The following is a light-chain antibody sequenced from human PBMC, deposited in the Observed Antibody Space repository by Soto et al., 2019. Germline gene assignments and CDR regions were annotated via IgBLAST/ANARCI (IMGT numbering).Light chain of an antibody. CDR3: QQYNNRPPVT. J-gene: IGKJ2*01. Sequence: EIVMTQSPATLSVSPGERATLSCRASQSVNSNLAWYQQKSGQAPRLLIYDASTRATGIPARFSGSGSGTEFTLTISSLQSEDVAVYYCQQYNNRPPVTFGQGTKLE. V-gene: IGKV3-15*01. CDR1: QSVNSN. CDR2: DAS.